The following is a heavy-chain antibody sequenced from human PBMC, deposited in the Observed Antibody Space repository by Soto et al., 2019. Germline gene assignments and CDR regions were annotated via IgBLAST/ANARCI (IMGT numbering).Heavy chain of an antibody. J-gene: IGHJ3*02. CDR1: GFTFSSYG. CDR2: IWYDGSNK. Sequence: GGSLRLSCAASGFTFSSYGMHWVRQAPGKGLEWVAVIWYDGSNKYYADSVKGRFTISRDNSKNTLYLQMNSLRAEDTAVYYCARDLLAGTNLGAFDIWGQGTMVTVSS. D-gene: IGHD6-19*01. V-gene: IGHV3-33*01. CDR3: ARDLLAGTNLGAFDI.